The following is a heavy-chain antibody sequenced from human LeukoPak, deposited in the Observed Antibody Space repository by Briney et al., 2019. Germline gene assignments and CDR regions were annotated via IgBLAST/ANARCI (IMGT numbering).Heavy chain of an antibody. J-gene: IGHJ4*02. CDR3: AREDCSGGSCYSAY. Sequence: SETLSLTCTVSGGSISSSSYYWGWIRQPPGKGLEWIGSIYYSGSTYYNPSLKSRVTISVDTSKNQFSLKLSSVTAADTAVYYCAREDCSGGSCYSAYWGQGTLVTVSS. CDR2: IYYSGST. V-gene: IGHV4-39*07. CDR1: GGSISSSSYY. D-gene: IGHD2-15*01.